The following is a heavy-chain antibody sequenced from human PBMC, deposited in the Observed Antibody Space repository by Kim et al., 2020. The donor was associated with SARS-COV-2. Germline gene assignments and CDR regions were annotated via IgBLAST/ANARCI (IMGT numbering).Heavy chain of an antibody. Sequence: SETLSLTCTVSGGSISSGGYYWSWIRQHPGKGLEWIGYIYYSGSTYYNPSLKSRVTISVDTSKNQFSLKLSSVTAADTAVYYCARASIAAAGTSLIDYWGQGTLVTVSS. CDR1: GGSISSGGYY. J-gene: IGHJ4*02. CDR3: ARASIAAAGTSLIDY. CDR2: IYYSGST. V-gene: IGHV4-31*03. D-gene: IGHD6-13*01.